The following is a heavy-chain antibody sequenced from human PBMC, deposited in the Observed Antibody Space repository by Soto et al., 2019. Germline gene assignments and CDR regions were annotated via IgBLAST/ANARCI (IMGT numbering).Heavy chain of an antibody. CDR2: IYYSGST. Sequence: SGTLCLTCTVSGGAVSSGSYSWSWIRQPPGKGLGWIGYIYYSGSTNYNPSLKSRVTISVDTSKNQFSLKLSSVTAADTAVYYCARLIGANPGIAAARYFDYWGQGTLVTVS. CDR3: ARLIGANPGIAAARYFDY. CDR1: GGAVSSGSYS. D-gene: IGHD6-13*01. J-gene: IGHJ4*02. V-gene: IGHV4-61*01.